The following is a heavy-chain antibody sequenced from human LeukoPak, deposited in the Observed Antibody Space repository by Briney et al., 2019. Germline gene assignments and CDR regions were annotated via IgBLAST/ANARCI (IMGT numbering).Heavy chain of an antibody. V-gene: IGHV3-53*05. D-gene: IGHD3-22*01. CDR3: ASSFDRDSSGYDRPPGY. CDR1: GVTVSSNY. CDR2: IYTADVTRCADGTT. Sequence: GGSLRLSCSASGVTVSSNYMSWVRQAPGKGLEWVSVIYTADVTRCADGTTFYAEDVKGRFTISRDNSKSTMYLQMNSLRGDDTAVYYCASSFDRDSSGYDRPPGYWGQGTLVTVSS. J-gene: IGHJ4*02.